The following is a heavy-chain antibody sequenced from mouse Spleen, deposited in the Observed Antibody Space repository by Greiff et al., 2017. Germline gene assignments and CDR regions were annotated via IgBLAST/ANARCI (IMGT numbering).Heavy chain of an antibody. CDR2: ISSGGSYT. D-gene: IGHD4-1*01. J-gene: IGHJ3*01. CDR1: GFTFSSYA. Sequence: EVMLVESGGGLVKPGGSLKLSCAASGFTFSSYAMSWVRQTPEKRLEWVATISSGGSYTYYPDSVKGRFTISRDNAKNTLYLQMSSLRSEDTAMYYCARHRGLGPGFAYWGQGTLVTVSA. CDR3: ARHRGLGPGFAY. V-gene: IGHV5-9-1*01.